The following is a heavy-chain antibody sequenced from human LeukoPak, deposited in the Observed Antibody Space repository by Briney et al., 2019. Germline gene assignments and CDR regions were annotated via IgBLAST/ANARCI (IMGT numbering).Heavy chain of an antibody. CDR2: ISYDGSNK. J-gene: IGHJ6*03. CDR3: ARGPRVGAAGFVHYHYMDV. D-gene: IGHD1-26*01. V-gene: IGHV3-30*04. Sequence: GGSLRLSCAVSGFTFRSYDMHWVRQATGKGLEWVAVISYDGSNKYYTDSVKGRFTISRDNSKNTLYLQMNSLRAEDTAVYYCARGPRVGAAGFVHYHYMDVWGKGTTVTVSS. CDR1: GFTFRSYD.